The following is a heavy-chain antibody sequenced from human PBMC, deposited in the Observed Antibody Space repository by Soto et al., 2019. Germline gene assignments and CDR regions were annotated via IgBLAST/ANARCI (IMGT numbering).Heavy chain of an antibody. CDR2: IYPGDSDT. J-gene: IGHJ6*02. D-gene: IGHD4-17*01. CDR1: GYSFTSYW. Sequence: GESLKISCKGSGYSFTSYWIGWVRQMPGKGLEWMGIIYPGDSDTSYSPSFQGQVTISADKSISTAYLQWSSLKASDTAMYYCARHGGYGDSGGDYYGMDVWGQGTTVTVSS. V-gene: IGHV5-51*01. CDR3: ARHGGYGDSGGDYYGMDV.